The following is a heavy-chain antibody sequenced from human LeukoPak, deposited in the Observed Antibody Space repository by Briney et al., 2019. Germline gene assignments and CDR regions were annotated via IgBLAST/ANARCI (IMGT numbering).Heavy chain of an antibody. D-gene: IGHD4-17*01. V-gene: IGHV1-2*02. Sequence: ASVKVSCKTSGYIFTDYYIHWVRQAPGQGLEWVGWIHPNSGGTKYAQSFQGRVTMTRDTSISTAYMELSRLRSDDTAVYYCARAGTVTTFDYYYYMDVWGKGTTVTVSS. J-gene: IGHJ6*03. CDR1: GYIFTDYY. CDR2: IHPNSGGT. CDR3: ARAGTVTTFDYYYYMDV.